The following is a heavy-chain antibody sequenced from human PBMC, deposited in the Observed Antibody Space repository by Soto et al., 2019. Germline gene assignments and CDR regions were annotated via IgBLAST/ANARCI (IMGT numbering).Heavy chain of an antibody. CDR1: GGTFSSYA. D-gene: IGHD3-10*01. J-gene: IGHJ6*02. CDR2: IIPIFGTA. CDR3: ARDKVGGSESYYNDPFGYYYGMDV. V-gene: IGHV1-69*01. Sequence: QVQLVQSGAEVKKPGSSVKVSCKASGGTFSSYAISWVRQAPGQGLEWMGGIIPIFGTANYAQKFQGRVTITADESTSTAYMELSSLRSEDTAVYYCARDKVGGSESYYNDPFGYYYGMDVWGQGTTVTVSS.